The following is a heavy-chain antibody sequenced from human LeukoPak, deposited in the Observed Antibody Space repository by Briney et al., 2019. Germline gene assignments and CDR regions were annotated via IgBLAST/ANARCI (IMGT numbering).Heavy chain of an antibody. V-gene: IGHV3-7*01. D-gene: IGHD3-10*01. J-gene: IGHJ4*02. CDR3: ARLYGSGKVEDY. Sequence: PGGSLRLSCAASGFTFSSYWMSWVRRAPGRGLEWVANIKEDGSDKYYMDSVKGRFTISRDNAKNSLYLQMNSLRAEDTAVYYCARLYGSGKVEDYWGQGTPVTVSS. CDR2: IKEDGSDK. CDR1: GFTFSSYW.